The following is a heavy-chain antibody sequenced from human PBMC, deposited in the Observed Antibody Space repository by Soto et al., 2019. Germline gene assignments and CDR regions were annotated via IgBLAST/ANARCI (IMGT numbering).Heavy chain of an antibody. D-gene: IGHD3-22*01. J-gene: IGHJ5*02. CDR1: GDSISITSHF. Sequence: QLQQSGPGLVKPSETLSLTCSISGDSISITSHFWDWIRQPPGKGLEWIGTLYYSGSPYYNPSLRSRVTISVDTSKNHFSLKLASVTAADTAVYYCARWPASDSSGCVQFDPWGQGTLVTVLS. CDR3: ARWPASDSSGCVQFDP. V-gene: IGHV4-39*02. CDR2: LYYSGSP.